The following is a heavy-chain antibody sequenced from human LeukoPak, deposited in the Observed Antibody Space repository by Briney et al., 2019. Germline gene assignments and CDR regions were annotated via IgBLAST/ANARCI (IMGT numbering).Heavy chain of an antibody. CDR2: IGAYNGKI. CDR1: GYTFTSYG. J-gene: IGHJ4*02. CDR3: ARVVYYDFWSGYLDY. D-gene: IGHD3-3*01. Sequence: ASVKVSCKASGYTFTSYGISWVRQAPGQGLEWMGWIGAYNGKINYAQNLQGRVTMTTDTSTSTAYMELRSLRSDDTAVYYCARVVYYDFWSGYLDYWGQGTLVTVSS. V-gene: IGHV1-18*01.